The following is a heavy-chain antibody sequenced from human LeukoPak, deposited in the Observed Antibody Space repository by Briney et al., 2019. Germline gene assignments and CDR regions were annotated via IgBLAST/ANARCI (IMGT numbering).Heavy chain of an antibody. J-gene: IGHJ4*02. Sequence: PSETQSLTCTVSGGSISSYYWSWIRQPPGKGLEWIGYIYYSGSTNYNPSLKSRVTISVDTSKNQFSLKLSSVTAADTAVYYCARRTGYYDGFDYWGQGTLVTVSS. CDR3: ARRTGYYDGFDY. CDR2: IYYSGST. D-gene: IGHD3/OR15-3a*01. V-gene: IGHV4-59*01. CDR1: GGSISSYY.